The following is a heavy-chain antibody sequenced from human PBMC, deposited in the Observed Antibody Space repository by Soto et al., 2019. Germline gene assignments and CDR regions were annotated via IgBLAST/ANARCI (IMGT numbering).Heavy chain of an antibody. D-gene: IGHD3-22*01. J-gene: IGHJ4*02. CDR3: ARDYNAYYYDSSGYPGASDY. V-gene: IGHV1-18*01. CDR2: ISAYNGNT. Sequence: ASVTVSCKASGYTITSYGISWVRQAPGQGLEWMGWISAYNGNTNYAQKLQGRVTMTTDTSTSTAYMELRSLRSDDTAVYYCARDYNAYYYDSSGYPGASDYWGQGTLVTVSS. CDR1: GYTITSYG.